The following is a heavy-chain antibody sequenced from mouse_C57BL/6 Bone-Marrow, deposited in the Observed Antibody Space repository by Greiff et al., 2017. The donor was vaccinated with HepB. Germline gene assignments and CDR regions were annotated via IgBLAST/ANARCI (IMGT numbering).Heavy chain of an antibody. Sequence: EVKLEESGPGLAKPSQTLSLTCSVTGYSITSDYWNWIRKFPGNKLEYMGYISYSGSTYYNPSLKSRISITRDTSKNQYYLQLNSVTTEDTATYYCARSRYDYPYAMDYWGQGTSVTVSS. CDR1: GYSITSDY. CDR2: ISYSGST. CDR3: ARSRYDYPYAMDY. D-gene: IGHD2-4*01. J-gene: IGHJ4*01. V-gene: IGHV3-8*01.